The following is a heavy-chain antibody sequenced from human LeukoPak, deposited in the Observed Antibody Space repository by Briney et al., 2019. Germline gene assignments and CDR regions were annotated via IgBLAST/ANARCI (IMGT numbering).Heavy chain of an antibody. Sequence: GGSLRLSCAASGFTFSSYAMSWVRQAPGKGLEGVSAISGSGGSTYYADSVKGRFTISRDNSKNTLYLQMNSLRAEDTAVHYCAKDEDIVVVPAAIDAFDIWGQGTMVTVSS. CDR3: AKDEDIVVVPAAIDAFDI. J-gene: IGHJ3*02. V-gene: IGHV3-23*01. CDR1: GFTFSSYA. CDR2: ISGSGGST. D-gene: IGHD2-2*01.